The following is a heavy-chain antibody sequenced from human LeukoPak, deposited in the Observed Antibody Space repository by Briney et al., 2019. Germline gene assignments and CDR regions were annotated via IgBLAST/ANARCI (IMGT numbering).Heavy chain of an antibody. CDR2: IYYSGST. CDR1: GGPISNYY. CDR3: ASSLEMGAYYFDY. D-gene: IGHD5-24*01. Sequence: PSETLSLTCTVSGGPISNYYWGWIRQPPGKGLEWIGSIYYSGSTYYNPSLKSRVTISVDTSKNQFSLKLSSVTAADTAVYYCASSLEMGAYYFDYWGQGTLVTVSS. V-gene: IGHV4-39*07. J-gene: IGHJ4*02.